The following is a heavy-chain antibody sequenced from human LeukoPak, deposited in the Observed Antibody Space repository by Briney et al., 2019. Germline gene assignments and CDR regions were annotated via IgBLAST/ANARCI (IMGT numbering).Heavy chain of an antibody. D-gene: IGHD3-22*01. V-gene: IGHV3-53*01. CDR2: IYSGGST. CDR1: GLTVSSNY. Sequence: GGSLRLSCAASGLTVSSNYMSWVRQAPGKGLEWVSVIYSGGSTYYADSVKGRFTISRDNSKNTLYLQMHSLRVEDTDVYYCARGLYYYDSSGYLYYWGQGTLVTVSS. J-gene: IGHJ4*02. CDR3: ARGLYYYDSSGYLYY.